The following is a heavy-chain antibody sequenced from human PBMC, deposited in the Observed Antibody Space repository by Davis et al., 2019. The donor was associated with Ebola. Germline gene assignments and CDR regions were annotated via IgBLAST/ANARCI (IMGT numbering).Heavy chain of an antibody. V-gene: IGHV3-74*01. CDR2: INSDGSST. D-gene: IGHD2-15*01. CDR3: TAGVSGGSKED. Sequence: HTGGSLRLSCAASGFTFSSYWMHWVRQAPGKGLVWVSRINSDGSSTSYADSVKGRFTISRDNAKNSLYLQMNSLRAEDTAVYYCTAGVSGGSKEDWGQGTLVTVSS. J-gene: IGHJ4*02. CDR1: GFTFSSYW.